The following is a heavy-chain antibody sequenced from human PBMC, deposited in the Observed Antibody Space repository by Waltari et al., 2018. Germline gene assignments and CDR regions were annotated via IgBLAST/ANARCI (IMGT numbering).Heavy chain of an antibody. V-gene: IGHV4-4*07. CDR3: ARDYYDILTGYVANDY. D-gene: IGHD3-9*01. J-gene: IGHJ1*01. Sequence: WFRQPAGKGLEWIGRIYSSGSTKYNPSLRSRVTRSADTSKNQFSLKLTSVTAADTAVYYCARDYYDILTGYVANDYWGQGTLVTVSS. CDR2: IYSSGST.